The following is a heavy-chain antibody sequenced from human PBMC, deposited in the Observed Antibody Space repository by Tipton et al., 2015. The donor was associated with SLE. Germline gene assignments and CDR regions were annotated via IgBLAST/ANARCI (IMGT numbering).Heavy chain of an antibody. CDR1: RDTFTNYV. CDR2: INPMFGIV. Sequence: QVQLVQSGAEVKKPGSSVKVSCKSSRDTFTNYVIAWVRQAPGQGLEWMGGINPMFGIVNYAQKFQDRVTITADESTSTVYMELSSLRSDDTAVYYCAKSSRSGYYDSAAYYYYYMDVWGKGTTVTVSS. V-gene: IGHV1-69*01. D-gene: IGHD3-3*01. J-gene: IGHJ6*03. CDR3: AKSSRSGYYDSAAYYYYYMDV.